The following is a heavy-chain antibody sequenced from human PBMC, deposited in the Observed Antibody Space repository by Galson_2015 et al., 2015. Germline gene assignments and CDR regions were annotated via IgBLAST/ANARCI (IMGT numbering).Heavy chain of an antibody. CDR1: GFTFRNYG. CDR3: TSGLGLLKGFDI. Sequence: SLRLSCAASGFTFRNYGMHWVRQAPGKGLEWVAVIWYDGSNQDYADSVKGRFTISRDNSKNTLYLQMYSLRVEDTAVYYCTSGLGLLKGFDIWGQGTMVAVSS. CDR2: IWYDGSNQ. D-gene: IGHD2-15*01. J-gene: IGHJ3*02. V-gene: IGHV3-33*01.